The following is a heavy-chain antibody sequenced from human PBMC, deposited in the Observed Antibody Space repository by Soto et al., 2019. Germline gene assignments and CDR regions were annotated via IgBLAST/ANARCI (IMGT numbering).Heavy chain of an antibody. Sequence: AASVKVSCKASGYTFTSYGISWVRQAPGQGLEWMGWVSPYNGTTNYAQKLQGRVTMTTDTSTSTAYMELRRLTSDDTAGYYCARERRYDCGSGYSSYFDYWGQGTLVTVSS. D-gene: IGHD3-3*01. CDR3: ARERRYDCGSGYSSYFDY. CDR2: VSPYNGTT. CDR1: GYTFTSYG. J-gene: IGHJ4*02. V-gene: IGHV1-18*01.